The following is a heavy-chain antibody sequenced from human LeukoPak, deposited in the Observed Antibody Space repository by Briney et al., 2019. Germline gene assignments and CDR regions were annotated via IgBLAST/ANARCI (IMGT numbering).Heavy chain of an antibody. CDR3: ASNQVGDSSGWYRY. V-gene: IGHV4-39*07. Sequence: SETLSLTCTVSGGSISSSSYYWGWIRQPPGKGLEWIGSIYYSGSTYYNPSLKGRVTISVDTSKNQFSLKLSSVTAADTAVYYCASNQVGDSSGWYRYWGQGTLVTVSS. D-gene: IGHD6-19*01. J-gene: IGHJ4*02. CDR2: IYYSGST. CDR1: GGSISSSSYY.